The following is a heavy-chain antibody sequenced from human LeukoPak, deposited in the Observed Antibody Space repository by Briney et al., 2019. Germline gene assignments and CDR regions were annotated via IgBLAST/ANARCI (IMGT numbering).Heavy chain of an antibody. CDR2: IYYSGST. CDR1: GGSISSGDYY. J-gene: IGHJ6*02. CDR3: ARANPEGPYYYYGMDV. D-gene: IGHD1-14*01. Sequence: PSETLSLTCTVSGGSISSGDYYWSWIRQPPGKGLEWIGYIYYSGSTNYNPSLKSRVTISVDTSKNQFSLKLSSVTAADTAVYYCARANPEGPYYYYGMDVWGQGTTVTVSS. V-gene: IGHV4-61*08.